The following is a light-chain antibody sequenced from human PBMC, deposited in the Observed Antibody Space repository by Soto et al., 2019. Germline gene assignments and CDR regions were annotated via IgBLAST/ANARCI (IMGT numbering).Light chain of an antibody. CDR3: QQYKNWPL. CDR2: GAS. Sequence: IVVTQSPATLSVSPGERVTLSCRTSHSVSSHVAWYQQRPGQAPRLLLYGASTRATGLPVRFSGSGAGTEFTLTISSLQSEDFEVYYCQQYKNWPLFGQGTRLDIK. J-gene: IGKJ5*01. V-gene: IGKV3-15*01. CDR1: HSVSSH.